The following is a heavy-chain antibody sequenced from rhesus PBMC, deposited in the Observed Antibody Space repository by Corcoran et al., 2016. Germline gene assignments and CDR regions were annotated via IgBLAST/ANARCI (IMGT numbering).Heavy chain of an antibody. J-gene: IGHJ4*01. V-gene: IGHV2-1*01. CDR3: VRRRNEYSNYFDY. Sequence: QVTLKESGPALVKPTQTLTLTCIFSGFSLSTSGMGVGWIRQPPGKTLEWLAHIFWDDDMRYSTSRNSKRTISKETSKNEVGQTMNNRNPVDTATYCCVRRRNEYSNYFDYWGQGVLVTVSS. CDR1: GFSLSTSGMG. CDR2: IFWDDDM. D-gene: IGHD4-23*01.